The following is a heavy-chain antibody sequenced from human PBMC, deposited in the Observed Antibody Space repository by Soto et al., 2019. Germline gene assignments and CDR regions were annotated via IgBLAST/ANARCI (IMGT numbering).Heavy chain of an antibody. D-gene: IGHD6-19*01. CDR2: IIPLFGTA. Sequence: QVQLEQSGAEVKQPGSSVRVSCKTSGGTFSTYAINWVRQAPGQGLEWMGAIIPLFGTADYSQKFQGRVTSTADESTSTAYMALSSLRSDDTAVYFCARPKGTYSSGYYYFDFWGQGTLVTVSS. V-gene: IGHV1-69*01. CDR1: GGTFSTYA. CDR3: ARPKGTYSSGYYYFDF. J-gene: IGHJ4*02.